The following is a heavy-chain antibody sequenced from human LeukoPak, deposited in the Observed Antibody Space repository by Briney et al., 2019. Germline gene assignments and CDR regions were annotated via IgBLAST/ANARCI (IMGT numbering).Heavy chain of an antibody. CDR2: ISYDGSNK. CDR1: GFTFSSYA. V-gene: IGHV3-30*04. Sequence: PGRSLRLSCAASGFTFSSYAMHWVRQAPGKGLEWVAVISYDGSNKYYADSVKGRFTISRDNSKNTLYLQMNSLRAEDTAVYYCARAQWLVGDYLDDWGQGTLVTVSS. J-gene: IGHJ4*02. CDR3: ARAQWLVGDYLDD. D-gene: IGHD6-19*01.